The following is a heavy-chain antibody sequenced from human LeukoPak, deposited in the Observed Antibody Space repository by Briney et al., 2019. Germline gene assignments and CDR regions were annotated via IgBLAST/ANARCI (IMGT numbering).Heavy chain of an antibody. CDR2: ISGSGGST. CDR3: AKDPSLWFGERYYFDY. V-gene: IGHV3-23*01. CDR1: GFTFSSYA. Sequence: PGGSLRLSCAASGFTFSSYAMSWVRQAPGKGLEWVSAISGSGGSTYYADSVKGRFTISRDNSKNTLYLQMNSLRAEDTAVYYCAKDPSLWFGERYYFDYWGQGTLVTVSS. D-gene: IGHD3-10*01. J-gene: IGHJ4*02.